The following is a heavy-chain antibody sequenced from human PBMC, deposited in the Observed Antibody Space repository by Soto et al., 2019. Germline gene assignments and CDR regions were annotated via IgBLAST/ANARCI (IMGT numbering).Heavy chain of an antibody. J-gene: IGHJ5*02. CDR3: ARANELSIPSKWFDP. V-gene: IGHV1-69*06. CDR2: IIPIFETA. Sequence: GASVKVSCKASGGTFSSSSISWVRQAPGQGLEWMGGIIPIFETADYAQKFQGRLTITADISTSTASMELSSLRSDDTAIYYCARANELSIPSKWFDPCGQGTLVTFSS. D-gene: IGHD2-21*01. CDR1: GGTFSSSS.